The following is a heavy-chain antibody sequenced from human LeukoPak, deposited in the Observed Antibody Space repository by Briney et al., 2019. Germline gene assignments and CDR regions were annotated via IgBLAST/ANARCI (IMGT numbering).Heavy chain of an antibody. D-gene: IGHD3-10*01. CDR1: GFTFSSYA. Sequence: GGSLRLSCAASGFTFSSYAMSWVRQAPGKGLEWVSAISGSGGSTYYADSVKGRFTISRDNSQNTLYLQMNSLRAEDTAVYYCAKPITMVRGVQVSFDYWGQGTLVTVSS. CDR2: ISGSGGST. V-gene: IGHV3-23*01. CDR3: AKPITMVRGVQVSFDY. J-gene: IGHJ4*02.